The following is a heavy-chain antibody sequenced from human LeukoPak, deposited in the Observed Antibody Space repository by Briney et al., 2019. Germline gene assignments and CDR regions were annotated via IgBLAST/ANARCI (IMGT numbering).Heavy chain of an antibody. D-gene: IGHD3-10*01. CDR1: GFSLNTVGVG. J-gene: IGHJ4*02. V-gene: IGHV2-5*02. CDR3: VGVGGEGGEPYFDY. Sequence: ESGPTLVKPSQNLTLTCAFSGFSLNTVGVGVGWIRQPPGKALEWLALIYWDDGKRYRSSLKSRLTIIRDISRNEVVLTVTNMDPADTARYFWVGVGGEGGEPYFDYWGQGILVTVSS. CDR2: IYWDDGK.